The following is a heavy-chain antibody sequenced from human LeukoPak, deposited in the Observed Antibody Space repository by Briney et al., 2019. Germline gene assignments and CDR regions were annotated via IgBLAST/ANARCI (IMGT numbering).Heavy chain of an antibody. D-gene: IGHD5-12*01. J-gene: IGHJ4*02. CDR1: RFTFRSYR. Sequence: PGGSLRLSCAAPRFTFRSYRMNGVRQAPGKGREWVSYISSSSGIIYYADSVKGRFTISRDNAKNSLYLQMNSLRDEDTAVYYCARDVRWLRFVFDYWGQGTLVTVSS. V-gene: IGHV3-48*02. CDR2: ISSSSGII. CDR3: ARDVRWLRFVFDY.